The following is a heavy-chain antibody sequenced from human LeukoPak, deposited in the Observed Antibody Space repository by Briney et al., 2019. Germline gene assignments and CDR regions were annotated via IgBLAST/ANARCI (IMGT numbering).Heavy chain of an antibody. CDR2: ISYDGSNK. V-gene: IGHV3-30-3*01. J-gene: IGHJ3*02. Sequence: RSLRLSCAASGFTFSSYAMHWVRQAPGKGLEWVAVISYDGSNKYYADSVKGRFTISRDNSKNTLYLQMNSLRAEDTAVYYCAREGEGYNMADAFDIWGQGTMVTVSS. CDR1: GFTFSSYA. CDR3: AREGEGYNMADAFDI. D-gene: IGHD5-24*01.